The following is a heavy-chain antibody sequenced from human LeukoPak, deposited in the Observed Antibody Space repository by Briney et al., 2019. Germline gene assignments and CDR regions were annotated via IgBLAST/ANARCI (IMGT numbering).Heavy chain of an antibody. V-gene: IGHV3-53*01. J-gene: IGHJ4*02. Sequence: EWVSVIYSGGSTYYADSVKGRFTLSRDNSKNTLYLQMNSLRAEDTAVYYCASTGSSGWADYWGQGTLVTVSP. CDR3: ASTGSSGWADY. D-gene: IGHD6-19*01. CDR2: IYSGGST.